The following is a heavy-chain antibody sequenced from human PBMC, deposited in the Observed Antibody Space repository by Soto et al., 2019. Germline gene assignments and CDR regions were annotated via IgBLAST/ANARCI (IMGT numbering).Heavy chain of an antibody. Sequence: EVQLVESGGGLVQPGGSLKLSCAASGFTFSGSAMHWVRQASGKGLEWVGRIRSKANSYATAYAASVKGRFTISRDDSKNTAYLPMNSLKTEDTAVYYCTAPGSTADVWGKGTTVTVSS. CDR2: IRSKANSYAT. J-gene: IGHJ6*04. V-gene: IGHV3-73*01. CDR3: TAPGSTADV. D-gene: IGHD3-10*01. CDR1: GFTFSGSA.